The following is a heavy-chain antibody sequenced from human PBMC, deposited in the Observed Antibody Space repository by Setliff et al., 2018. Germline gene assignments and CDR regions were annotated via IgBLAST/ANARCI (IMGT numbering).Heavy chain of an antibody. Sequence: PSETLSLTCTVSGGSISSSSYYWGWIRQPPGKGLEWIGSIYYSGSTYYNPSLKSRVTISVDTSKNQFSLKLSSVTAADTAVYYCARDPYNWNYGDAFDIWGQGTMVTVSS. CDR1: GGSISSSSYY. CDR3: ARDPYNWNYGDAFDI. D-gene: IGHD1-7*01. J-gene: IGHJ3*02. V-gene: IGHV4-39*07. CDR2: IYYSGST.